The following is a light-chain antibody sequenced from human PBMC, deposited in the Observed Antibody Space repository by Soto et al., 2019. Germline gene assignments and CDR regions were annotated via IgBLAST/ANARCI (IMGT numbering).Light chain of an antibody. Sequence: QSALTQPASVSGSPGQSITISCTGTSSDVGSYKFVSWYQQYPGKAPKLMIYEGSKRPSGVSDRFSGSKSGNTASLTISGLQAEDEADYFCCSYAGDSNVFGTGTKVTVL. CDR2: EGS. V-gene: IGLV2-23*01. CDR3: CSYAGDSNV. CDR1: SSDVGSYKF. J-gene: IGLJ1*01.